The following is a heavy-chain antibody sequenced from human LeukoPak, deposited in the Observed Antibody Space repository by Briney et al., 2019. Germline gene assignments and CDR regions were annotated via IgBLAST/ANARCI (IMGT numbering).Heavy chain of an antibody. CDR2: IYYSGNT. D-gene: IGHD2-21*01. Sequence: SETLSLTCTVSGDSIFTSQYYWGWIRQSPGKGLEWIGRIYYSGNTFYNPSLESRVSISIDTSKNQFYLKLSSVTAADTSVYYCARHLRVIRESGATDHWGQGIRVAVPS. J-gene: IGHJ4*02. CDR3: ARHLRVIRESGATDH. CDR1: GDSIFTSQYY. V-gene: IGHV4-39*01.